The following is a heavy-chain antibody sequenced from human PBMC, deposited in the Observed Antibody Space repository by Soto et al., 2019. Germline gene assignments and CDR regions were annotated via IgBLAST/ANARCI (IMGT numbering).Heavy chain of an antibody. CDR1: GFTFINYA. CDR3: ARKILGSTTRPNYWYFDL. Sequence: EVQVLESGGGLVQPGGSLRLSCAGSGFTFINYAMNWVRQAPGKGLEWVASISGGGDAVFCPDSVRGRFTISRDNSKNTVTLQMNSLGVDDTAVYYCARKILGSTTRPNYWYFDLWGRGTLVTVSS. D-gene: IGHD7-27*01. J-gene: IGHJ2*01. V-gene: IGHV3-23*01. CDR2: ISGGGDAV.